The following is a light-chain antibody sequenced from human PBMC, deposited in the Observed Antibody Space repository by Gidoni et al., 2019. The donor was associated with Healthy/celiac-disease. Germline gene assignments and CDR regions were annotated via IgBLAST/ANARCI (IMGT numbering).Light chain of an antibody. CDR2: DAS. Sequence: DIQMTQSPSTLSASVGDRVTITCRASKSISSWLAWYQQKQGKAPKLLIYDASSLESGVPSRFSGSGSGTEFTLTISSLQPDDFATYYCQQYNSYWTFGQGTKVEIK. CDR3: QQYNSYWT. J-gene: IGKJ1*01. V-gene: IGKV1-5*01. CDR1: KSISSW.